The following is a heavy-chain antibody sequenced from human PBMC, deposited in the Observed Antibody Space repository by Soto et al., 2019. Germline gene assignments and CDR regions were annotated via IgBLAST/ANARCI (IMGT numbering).Heavy chain of an antibody. D-gene: IGHD5-18*01. J-gene: IGHJ6*02. CDR1: GYSFTSYW. Sequence: GGSLKISCKGSGYSFTSYWISWVHQMPGKGLEWMGRIDPSDSYTNYSPSFQGHVTISADKSISTAYLQWSSLKASDTAMYYCARLDQYSYGWVDYYYGMDVWGQGTTVTVSS. CDR3: ARLDQYSYGWVDYYYGMDV. V-gene: IGHV5-10-1*01. CDR2: IDPSDSYT.